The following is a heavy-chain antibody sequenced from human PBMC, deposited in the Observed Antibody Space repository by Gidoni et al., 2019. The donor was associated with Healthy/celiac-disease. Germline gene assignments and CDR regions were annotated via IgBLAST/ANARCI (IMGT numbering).Heavy chain of an antibody. Sequence: EVQLVESGGGLVKPGGSLRLSCAASGFTFSSYSMNWVRQAPGKGLEWVSSISSSSSYIYYADSVKGRFTISRDNAKNSLYLQMNSLRAEDTAVYYCAREGGYSYGYGTLYYFDYWGQGTLVTVSS. D-gene: IGHD5-18*01. CDR3: AREGGYSYGYGTLYYFDY. J-gene: IGHJ4*02. CDR1: GFTFSSYS. V-gene: IGHV3-21*01. CDR2: ISSSSSYI.